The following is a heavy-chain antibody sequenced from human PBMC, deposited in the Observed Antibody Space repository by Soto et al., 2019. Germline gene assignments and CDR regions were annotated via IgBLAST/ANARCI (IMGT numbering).Heavy chain of an antibody. CDR2: IYYSGST. Sequence: PSETLSLTCTVSGGSISSGNYYWSWIRQHPGKGLEWIGYIYYSGSTSYNPSLKSRVTISVDTSKNHFSLKLSSVTAADTAVYYCARVFSDSSSFFDPRGQGTLVTVSS. V-gene: IGHV4-31*03. D-gene: IGHD6-13*01. J-gene: IGHJ5*02. CDR3: ARVFSDSSSFFDP. CDR1: GGSISSGNYY.